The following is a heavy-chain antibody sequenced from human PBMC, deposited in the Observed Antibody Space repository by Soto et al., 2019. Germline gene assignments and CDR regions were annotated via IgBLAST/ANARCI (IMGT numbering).Heavy chain of an antibody. CDR1: GASINNFAYY. V-gene: IGHV4-39*01. Sequence: SETLSLTCSVSGASINNFAYYWGWIRQPPGKGLEWIGTVYYNENTYYNPSLRSRVAISVDTAKDQFSLNLRSVTAADTAVYFCARRERYYGSPGWFDPWGQGTLVTVSS. CDR2: VYYNENT. J-gene: IGHJ5*02. CDR3: ARRERYYGSPGWFDP. D-gene: IGHD3-10*01.